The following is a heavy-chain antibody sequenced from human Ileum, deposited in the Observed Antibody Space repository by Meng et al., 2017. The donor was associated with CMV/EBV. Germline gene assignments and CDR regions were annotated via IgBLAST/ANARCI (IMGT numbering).Heavy chain of an antibody. CDR3: AKIATSSLPDY. CDR1: GLTFSRYS. Sequence: ETLSLTCAASGLTFSRYSMSWVRQAPGKGLEWVSILYSETTGSNTYYGDSVKGRFTVSRDTSKNTLYLQMNNLRPDDTAIYYCAKIATSSLPDYWGQGTLVTVSS. CDR2: LYSETTGSNT. J-gene: IGHJ4*02. V-gene: IGHV3-23*03.